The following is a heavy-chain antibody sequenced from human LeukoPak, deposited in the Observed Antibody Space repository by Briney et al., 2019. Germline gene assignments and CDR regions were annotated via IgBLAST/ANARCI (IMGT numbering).Heavy chain of an antibody. CDR2: ISSSGSTI. Sequence: GGSLRLSCAASGFTFSSYEMNWVRQAPGKGLEWVSYISSSGSTIYYADSVKGRFTISRDNAKNSLYLQMNSLRAEDTAVYYCARVFNYYDRPDAFDIWGQGTMVTVSS. V-gene: IGHV3-48*03. J-gene: IGHJ3*02. CDR1: GFTFSSYE. CDR3: ARVFNYYDRPDAFDI. D-gene: IGHD3-22*01.